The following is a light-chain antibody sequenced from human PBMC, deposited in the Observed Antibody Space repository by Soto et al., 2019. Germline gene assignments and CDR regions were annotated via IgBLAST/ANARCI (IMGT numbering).Light chain of an antibody. CDR2: RNN. J-gene: IGLJ1*01. V-gene: IGLV1-47*01. CDR3: AAWDDSLSGRDV. CDR1: SSNIGSNY. Sequence: QSVLTQPPSASGTPGQRVTISCSGRSSNIGSNYVYWYQQLPGTAPKLLIYRNNQRPSGVADRFSGSKSGTSASLAISGLRSEDEADYYCAAWDDSLSGRDVFGTGTKLTVL.